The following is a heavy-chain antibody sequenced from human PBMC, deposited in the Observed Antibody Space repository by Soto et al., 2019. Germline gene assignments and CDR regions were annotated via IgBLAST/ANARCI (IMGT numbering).Heavy chain of an antibody. CDR2: IYYSGST. J-gene: IGHJ4*02. D-gene: IGHD3-10*01. CDR1: GGSISSYY. Sequence: QVQLQESGPGLVKPSETLSLTCTVSGGSISSYYWSWIRQPPGKGLEWIGYIYYSGSTNYNPSLNIRVTISVVTSKNQFSLKLNSMTAADTAVYYCARHNYGSGSTYFDYWGQGTLVTVSS. CDR3: ARHNYGSGSTYFDY. V-gene: IGHV4-59*08.